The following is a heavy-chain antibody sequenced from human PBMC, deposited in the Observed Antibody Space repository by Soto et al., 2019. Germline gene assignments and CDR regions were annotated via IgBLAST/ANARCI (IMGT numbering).Heavy chain of an antibody. CDR2: INAGNGNT. J-gene: IGHJ4*02. CDR1: GYTFTGYA. V-gene: IGHV1-3*05. CDR3: ARAVAVAADFDY. D-gene: IGHD6-19*01. Sequence: QVQLVQSGAEEKKPGASVKVSCKASGYTFTGYAMHWVRQAPGQRLEWMGWINAGNGNTKYSQKFQGRVTITRDTSASAAYMELSSLSSADTAVYYCARAVAVAADFDYWGQGTLVNVSS.